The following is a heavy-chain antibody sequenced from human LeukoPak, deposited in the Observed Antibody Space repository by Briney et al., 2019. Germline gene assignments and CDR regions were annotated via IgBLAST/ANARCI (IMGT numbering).Heavy chain of an antibody. CDR1: GGTFSSYA. Sequence: SVKVSCKASGGTFSSYAISWVRQAPGQGLEWMGGIIPIFGTANYAQKFQGRVTITADKSTSTAYMELSSLRSEDTAVYYCARDFLDYYGSGSYYNGVWFDPWGQGTLVTVSS. CDR2: IIPIFGTA. V-gene: IGHV1-69*06. D-gene: IGHD3-10*01. CDR3: ARDFLDYYGSGSYYNGVWFDP. J-gene: IGHJ5*02.